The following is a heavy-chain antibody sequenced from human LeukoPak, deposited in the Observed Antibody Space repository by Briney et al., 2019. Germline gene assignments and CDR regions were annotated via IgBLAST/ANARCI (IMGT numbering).Heavy chain of an antibody. V-gene: IGHV3-74*01. J-gene: IGHJ4*02. Sequence: GGSLRLSCEASGFTFSNYWMHWVRQAPGKGLMWVSQISTDGSQTYYADSVKGRFTISRDNAKNTLFLQMDSLRPEDTAVYYCVRSLRSADFWGQGTLVTVSS. CDR1: GFTFSNYW. CDR2: ISTDGSQT. CDR3: VRSLRSADF.